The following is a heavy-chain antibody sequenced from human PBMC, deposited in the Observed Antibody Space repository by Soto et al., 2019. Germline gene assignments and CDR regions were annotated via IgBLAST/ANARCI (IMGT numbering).Heavy chain of an antibody. D-gene: IGHD2-2*01. J-gene: IGHJ4*02. Sequence: EVQLLESGGGLVQPGGSLTLSCAASGFTFSTYAMGWVRQAPGKGLEWVSTIQGRDDTTFYADSVRGRFTISRDNSKNTMSLQMNTLRGDDTAVYYCAKETDPRCCYGVDYWGQGAPVTVSS. V-gene: IGHV3-23*01. CDR1: GFTFSTYA. CDR3: AKETDPRCCYGVDY. CDR2: IQGRDDTT.